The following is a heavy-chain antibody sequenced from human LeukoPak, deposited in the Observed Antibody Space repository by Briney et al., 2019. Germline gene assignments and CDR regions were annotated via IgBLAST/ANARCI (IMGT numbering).Heavy chain of an antibody. CDR2: IYYSGST. V-gene: IGHV4-59*01. J-gene: IGHJ1*01. D-gene: IGHD6-19*01. CDR3: ARGIAVAGKRAEYFQH. Sequence: SETLSLTCTVSGGSISSYYWSWIRQPPGKGLEWIGYIYYSGSTNYNPSLKSRATISVDTSKNQFSLKLSSVTAADTAVYYCARGIAVAGKRAEYFQHWGQGTLVTVSS. CDR1: GGSISSYY.